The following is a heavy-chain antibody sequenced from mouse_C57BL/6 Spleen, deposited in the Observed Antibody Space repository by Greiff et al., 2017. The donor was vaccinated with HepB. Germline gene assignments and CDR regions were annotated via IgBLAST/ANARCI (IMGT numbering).Heavy chain of an antibody. J-gene: IGHJ4*01. V-gene: IGHV1-52*01. CDR3: ARGGSRDYAMDY. CDR2: IDPSDSET. CDR1: GYTFTSYW. D-gene: IGHD1-1*01. Sequence: QVQLQQPGAELVRPGSSVKLSCKASGYTFTSYWMHWVKQRPIQGLEWIGNIDPSDSETHYNQKFKDKATLTVDKSSSTAYMQLSSLTSEASAVYYCARGGSRDYAMDYWGQGTSVTVSS.